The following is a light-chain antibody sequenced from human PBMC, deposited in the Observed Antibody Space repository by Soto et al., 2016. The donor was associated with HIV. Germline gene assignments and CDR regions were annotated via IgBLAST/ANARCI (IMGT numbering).Light chain of an antibody. CDR1: NVGSKS. Sequence: SYVLTQPPSLSVAPRKTARITCGGNNVGSKSVQWYQQEPGQAPILVLYDDSDRPSGIPERFSGSNSGDTATLTISRVEAGDEADYYCQVWDASTDLVVFGGGTKLTVL. CDR2: DDS. V-gene: IGLV3-21*03. CDR3: QVWDASTDLVV. J-gene: IGLJ2*01.